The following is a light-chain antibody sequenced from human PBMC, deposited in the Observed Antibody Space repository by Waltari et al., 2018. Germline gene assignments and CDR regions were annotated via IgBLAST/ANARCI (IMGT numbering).Light chain of an antibody. Sequence: QSALTQPASVSGSAGQSITISCTGTSSDVETYNLVAWYQQHPGKAPKLMIHEASKLPSGVSHRISGSKTSHTASLTISGLQAEDEADYFCCSYAGGHTLVFGGGTKLTVL. V-gene: IGLV2-23*02. CDR2: EAS. CDR3: CSYAGGHTLV. CDR1: SSDVETYNL. J-gene: IGLJ3*02.